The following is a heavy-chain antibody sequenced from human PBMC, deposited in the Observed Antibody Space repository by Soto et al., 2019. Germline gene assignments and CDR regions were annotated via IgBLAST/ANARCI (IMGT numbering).Heavy chain of an antibody. CDR2: IYYDGSV. J-gene: IGHJ4*02. Sequence: QLQLQESGPGLLEPSETLSLTCTVSGGAIRNSIYYWGWIRQPPGKGLEWIGTIYYDGSVAYSPSLKSRVTPSVDTSRNPFSVKINSVTAADPAVYFCARHRIAVAGPLDYWGQGTLVTVSS. D-gene: IGHD6-19*01. V-gene: IGHV4-39*01. CDR1: GGAIRNSIYY. CDR3: ARHRIAVAGPLDY.